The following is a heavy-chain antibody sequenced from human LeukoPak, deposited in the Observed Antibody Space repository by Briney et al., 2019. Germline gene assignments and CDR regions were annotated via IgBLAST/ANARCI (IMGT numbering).Heavy chain of an antibody. V-gene: IGHV5-51*01. CDR1: GCLFTSLW. CDR3: ARHVASSTWSTFDY. CDR2: IYPGESQI. D-gene: IGHD6-13*01. J-gene: IGHJ4*02. Sequence: GGPRQISCKGSGCLFTSLWIGWVRRPHEEGLEGMGIIYPGESQIKYSSSCQGQVTISVDKSISTAYLQWSSLKASDTAIYYCARHVASSTWSTFDYWGQGTPVTVSS.